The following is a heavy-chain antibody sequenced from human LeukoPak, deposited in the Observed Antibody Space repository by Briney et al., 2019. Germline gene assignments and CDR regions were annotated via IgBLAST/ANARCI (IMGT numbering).Heavy chain of an antibody. Sequence: SETLSLTCAVYGGSFSGYYWSWIRQPPGKGLEWIGYIYYSGTTNYNPSLKSRVTISVDTSKNQFSLKLSSVTAADTAVYYCARGGWNKFDYWGQGTLVTVSS. CDR2: IYYSGTT. V-gene: IGHV4-59*01. J-gene: IGHJ4*02. CDR1: GGSFSGYY. D-gene: IGHD3-22*01. CDR3: ARGGWNKFDY.